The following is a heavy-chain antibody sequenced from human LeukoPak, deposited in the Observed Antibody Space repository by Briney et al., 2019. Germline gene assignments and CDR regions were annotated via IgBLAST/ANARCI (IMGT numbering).Heavy chain of an antibody. Sequence: PSETLSLTCTVSGGSISSGDYYWSWIRHPPGKGLEWIGYIYYSGSTYYNPSLKSRVTISVDTSKNQFSLKLSSVTAADTAVYYCARSDELGLLDPWGQGTLVTVSS. J-gene: IGHJ5*02. D-gene: IGHD6-13*01. CDR1: GGSISSGDYY. CDR2: IYYSGST. V-gene: IGHV4-30-4*08. CDR3: ARSDELGLLDP.